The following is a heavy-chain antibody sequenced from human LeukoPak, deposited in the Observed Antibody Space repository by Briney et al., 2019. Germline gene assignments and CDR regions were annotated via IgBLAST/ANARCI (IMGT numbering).Heavy chain of an antibody. CDR1: GYTFTSFD. J-gene: IGHJ4*02. D-gene: IGHD3-3*02. CDR3: ARGTFLAGFDN. V-gene: IGHV1-8*01. Sequence: ASVKVSCKASGYTFTSFDINWVRQATGQGLEWLGWMNPNSGNTGYAQKFRGRVTMTRNGSISTAYVELSSLRSEDTAVYYCARGTFLAGFDNWGQGTLVTVSS. CDR2: MNPNSGNT.